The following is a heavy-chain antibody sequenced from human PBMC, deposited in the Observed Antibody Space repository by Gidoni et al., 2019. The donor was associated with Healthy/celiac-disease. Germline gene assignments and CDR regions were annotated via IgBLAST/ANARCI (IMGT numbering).Heavy chain of an antibody. CDR2: IYTSGST. V-gene: IGHV4-61*02. D-gene: IGHD1-1*01. CDR1: GCSISSGSYY. Sequence: QVQLQESGPVLVQPSQTLSLTCTVSGCSISSGSYYWSWIRQPAGKGLEWIGRIYTSGSTNYNPSLKSRVTISVDTSKNQFSLKLSSVTAADTAVYYCARAWNAPGVYYYYYMEVWGKGTTVTVSS. J-gene: IGHJ6*03. CDR3: ARAWNAPGVYYYYYMEV.